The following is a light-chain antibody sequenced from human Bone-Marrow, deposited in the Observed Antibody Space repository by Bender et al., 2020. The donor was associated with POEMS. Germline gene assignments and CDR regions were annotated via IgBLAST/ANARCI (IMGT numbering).Light chain of an antibody. Sequence: QSVLTQPPSASGTPGQRVTISCSGSSSNIGPNPVTWYQHLPGTAPKLLIYINNQRPSGVPDRFSGSKSGTSASLAISGLQSEDEADYYCAAWEDSLNGWVFGGGTKLTVL. V-gene: IGLV1-44*01. CDR2: INN. J-gene: IGLJ3*02. CDR1: SSNIGPNP. CDR3: AAWEDSLNGWV.